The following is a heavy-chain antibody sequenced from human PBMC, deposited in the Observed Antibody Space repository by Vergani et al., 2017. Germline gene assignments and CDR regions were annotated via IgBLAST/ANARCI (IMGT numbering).Heavy chain of an antibody. V-gene: IGHV4-4*02. J-gene: IGHJ6*02. CDR1: GGSISSSNW. CDR2: IYHSGST. D-gene: IGHD1-20*01. Sequence: QVLLQESGPGLVKPSGTLSLTCAVSGGSISSSNWWSWVRQPPGKGLEWIGEIYHSGSTNYNPSLKSRVTISVDKSKNQFSLKLSSVTAADTAVYYCARFLTGTTIYYYYGMDVWGQGTTVTVSS. CDR3: ARFLTGTTIYYYYGMDV.